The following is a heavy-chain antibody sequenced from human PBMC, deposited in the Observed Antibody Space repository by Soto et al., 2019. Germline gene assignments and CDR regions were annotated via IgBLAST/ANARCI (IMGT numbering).Heavy chain of an antibody. J-gene: IGHJ6*02. CDR3: ARGKSSSWYYYYYGMDV. D-gene: IGHD6-13*01. CDR2: ISSNGGST. Sequence: GGSLRLSCAASGFTFSSYAMHWVRQAPGKGLEYVSAISSNGGSTYYANSVKGRFTISRDNSKNTLYLQMGSLRAEDMAVYYCARGKSSSWYYYYYGMDVWGQGTTVTVSS. V-gene: IGHV3-64*01. CDR1: GFTFSSYA.